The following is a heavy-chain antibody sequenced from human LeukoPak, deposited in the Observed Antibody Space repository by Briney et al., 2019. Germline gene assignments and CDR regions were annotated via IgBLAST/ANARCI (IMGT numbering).Heavy chain of an antibody. CDR1: GFTFSSYG. CDR3: AKDPHYYGSGSYYTYYFDY. V-gene: IGHV3-23*01. D-gene: IGHD3-10*01. Sequence: GGSLRLSCAASGFTFSSYGMSWDRQAPGKGLEWVSAISGSGGSTYYADSVKGRFTISRDNSKNTLYLHMNSLRAEDTAVYYCAKDPHYYGSGSYYTYYFDYWGQGTLVTVSS. CDR2: ISGSGGST. J-gene: IGHJ4*02.